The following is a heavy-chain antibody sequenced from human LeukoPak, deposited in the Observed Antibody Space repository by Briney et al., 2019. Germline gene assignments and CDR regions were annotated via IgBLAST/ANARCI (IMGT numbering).Heavy chain of an antibody. CDR3: AKDFAGGHVIVWFGKLYS. V-gene: IGHV3-23*01. J-gene: IGHJ4*02. D-gene: IGHD3-10*01. CDR2: ISGSGGST. CDR1: GFTFRSYG. Sequence: PGGSLRLSCAASGFTFRSYGMSWVRQAPGKGLEWVSAISGSGGSTYYAESVKGRFTISRDNSKNTVYLQMNSLRAEDTAVYYCAKDFAGGHVIVWFGKLYSWGQGTLVCVSS.